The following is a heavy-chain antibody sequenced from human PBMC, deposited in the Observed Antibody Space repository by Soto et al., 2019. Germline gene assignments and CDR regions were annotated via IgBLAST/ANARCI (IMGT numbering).Heavy chain of an antibody. V-gene: IGHV3-33*06. CDR1: GFTFSSYG. Sequence: QVQLVESGGGVVQPGRSLRLSCAASGFTFSSYGMHWVRQAPGKGLEWVAVIWYDGSNKYYADSVKGRFTISRDNSKNTLYLQMNSMRAEDTAVYYCAKGTRSCNGVDYWGQGTLVTVSS. J-gene: IGHJ4*02. D-gene: IGHD3-10*01. CDR3: AKGTRSCNGVDY. CDR2: IWYDGSNK.